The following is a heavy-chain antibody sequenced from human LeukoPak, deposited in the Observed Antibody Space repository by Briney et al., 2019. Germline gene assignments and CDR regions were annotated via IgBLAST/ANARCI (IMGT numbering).Heavy chain of an antibody. Sequence: PGGSLRLSCAASGFTFSSYAISWVRQAPGQGLEWMGGIIPIFGTANYAQKFQGRVTITTDESTSTAYMELSSLRSEDTAVYYCARGFTSGSYFGYWGQGTLVTVSS. CDR1: GFTFSSYA. CDR3: ARGFTSGSYFGY. D-gene: IGHD3-10*01. V-gene: IGHV1-69*05. J-gene: IGHJ4*02. CDR2: IIPIFGTA.